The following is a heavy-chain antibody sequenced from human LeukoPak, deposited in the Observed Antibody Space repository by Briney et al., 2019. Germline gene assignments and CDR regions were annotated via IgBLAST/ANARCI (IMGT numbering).Heavy chain of an antibody. V-gene: IGHV3-21*01. J-gene: IGHJ6*02. CDR1: GFTLSSYS. CDR3: ARDAIAAAGIYYYYGMDV. D-gene: IGHD6-13*01. CDR2: VSSSSSYI. Sequence: NPGGSLRLSCAASGFTLSSYSMNWVRQAPGKGLEWVSSVSSSSSYIYYADSVKGRFTISRDNAKNSLYLQMNSLRAEDTAVYYCARDAIAAAGIYYYYGMDVWGQGTTVTVSS.